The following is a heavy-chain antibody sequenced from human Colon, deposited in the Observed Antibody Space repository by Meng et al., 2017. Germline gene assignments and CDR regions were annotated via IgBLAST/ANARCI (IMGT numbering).Heavy chain of an antibody. J-gene: IGHJ5*02. CDR3: ATGLRHGDWFDP. D-gene: IGHD4-17*01. CDR1: GGSFSGFY. Sequence: QGTIQQGGAGLLKPSATLSLPCAVSGGSFSGFYWSWIRQPPGKGLEWIGEIDHFGISNYNSSLKGRLTMSVDTSKKQISLTLTSVTAADAAVYYCATGLRHGDWFDPWGPGTLVTVSS. V-gene: IGHV4-34*02. CDR2: IDHFGIS.